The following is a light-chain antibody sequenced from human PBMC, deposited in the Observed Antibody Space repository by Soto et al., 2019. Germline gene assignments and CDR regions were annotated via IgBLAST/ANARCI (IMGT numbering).Light chain of an antibody. J-gene: IGKJ2*01. CDR1: QSDSSY. CDR2: DAS. Sequence: IVLTQSPVTLSLSPGERATLSCRASQSDSSYLAWYQQKPGQAPRLLIYDASNRATGIPARFSGSGSGTDFTLTISSLEPEDFVVYYCQQYSSLPHTFGQGTKLEVK. V-gene: IGKV3-11*01. CDR3: QQYSSLPHT.